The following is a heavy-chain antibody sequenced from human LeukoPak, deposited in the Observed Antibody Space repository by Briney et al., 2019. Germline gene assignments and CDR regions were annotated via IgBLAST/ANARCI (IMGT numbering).Heavy chain of an antibody. CDR3: AIHPRVVTTAYGAFDV. V-gene: IGHV4-39*01. CDR1: GGSISNSSYF. J-gene: IGHJ3*01. CDR2: TYYSGNT. D-gene: IGHD3-3*01. Sequence: PSETLSLTCTVSGGSISNSSYFWGWIRQPPGKGLEWIGSTYYSGNTYYNPSLKTRVTISVDTSKNQFSLRLTSVTAADTAVYYCAIHPRVVTTAYGAFDVWGQGTMVTVSS.